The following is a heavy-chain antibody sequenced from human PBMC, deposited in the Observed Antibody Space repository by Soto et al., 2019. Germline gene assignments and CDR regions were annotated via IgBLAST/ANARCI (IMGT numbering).Heavy chain of an antibody. CDR2: IYTSGDT. J-gene: IGHJ4*02. D-gene: IGHD6-19*01. CDR1: GDSISSYY. CDR3: AREYTKTVAGPTPYYFDY. Sequence: SETLSLTCSVSGDSISSYYWSWIRQPAGKGLEWIGRIYTSGDTNYNPSLKSRVTMSVDTSKNQFSLKLSSVTAADTAVYYCAREYTKTVAGPTPYYFDYWGQGTPVTVSS. V-gene: IGHV4-4*07.